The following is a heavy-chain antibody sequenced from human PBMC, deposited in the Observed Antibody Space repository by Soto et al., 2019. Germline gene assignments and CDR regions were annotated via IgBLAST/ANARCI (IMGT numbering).Heavy chain of an antibody. D-gene: IGHD1-26*01. J-gene: IGHJ4*02. Sequence: QVPLVQSGAEVKQPGASVRVSCKASGDTHTIYFIHWLRQATGQGLVWMGWINSVSVGANYAPRFQGRVARTRDRSSATAFMELSRLRSDDKAVYYCARGGSYYAHWGQGTLVTVSS. CDR3: ARGGSYYAH. CDR2: INSVSVGA. V-gene: IGHV1-2*02. CDR1: GDTHTIYF.